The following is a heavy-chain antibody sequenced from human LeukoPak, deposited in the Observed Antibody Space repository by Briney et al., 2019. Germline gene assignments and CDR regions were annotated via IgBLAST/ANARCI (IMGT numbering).Heavy chain of an antibody. J-gene: IGHJ4*02. Sequence: ASVKVSCKASGYTFTGYYIHWVRQAPGQGLEWMGRINPNSGGTNYAQKFQGRVTVTGDTSISTAYMELRSLRSDDTAVYYCARDHAIVGALPGYWGQGTLVTVSS. CDR2: INPNSGGT. V-gene: IGHV1-2*06. D-gene: IGHD1-26*01. CDR3: ARDHAIVGALPGY. CDR1: GYTFTGYY.